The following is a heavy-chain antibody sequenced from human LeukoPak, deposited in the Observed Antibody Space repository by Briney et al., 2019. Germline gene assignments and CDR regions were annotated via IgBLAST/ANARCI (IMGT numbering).Heavy chain of an antibody. CDR3: ARDRRGDPGFDY. Sequence: GGSLRLSCAASGFTFSSYAMSWVRQAPGKGLEWVSAISGSGGSTYYADSVKGRFTISRDNSKNTLYLQMNSLRAEDTAVYYCARDRRGDPGFDYWGQGTLVTVSS. V-gene: IGHV3-23*01. CDR1: GFTFSSYA. J-gene: IGHJ4*02. CDR2: ISGSGGST.